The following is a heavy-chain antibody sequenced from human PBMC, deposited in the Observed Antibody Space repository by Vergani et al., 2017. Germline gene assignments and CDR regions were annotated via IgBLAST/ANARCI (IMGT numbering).Heavy chain of an antibody. D-gene: IGHD3-3*01. CDR1: GGSFSGYY. J-gene: IGHJ5*02. CDR3: ARDRERFLEWFGWFDP. V-gene: IGHV4-34*01. Sequence: QVQLQQWGAGLLKPSETLSLTCAVYGGSFSGYYWSWIRQPPGKGLEWIGEINHSGSTNYNPSLKIRVTISVDPSKNQFSLKLSSVTAADTAVYYCARDRERFLEWFGWFDPWGQGTLVTVSS. CDR2: INHSGST.